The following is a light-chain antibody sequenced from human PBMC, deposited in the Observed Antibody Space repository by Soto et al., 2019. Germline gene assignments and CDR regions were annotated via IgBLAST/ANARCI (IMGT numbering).Light chain of an antibody. V-gene: IGLV2-11*01. CDR2: DVN. CDR3: CSYGGNFVI. Sequence: QSVLTQPRSVSGSPGQSVAISCSGTSIDIGGYSIVSWYQHHPGKAPKLMLSDVNNRPSGVPDRFSGSKSGNTASLTISGLQAEDEADYYCCSYGGNFVILGEGTKVTVL. J-gene: IGLJ2*01. CDR1: SIDIGGYSI.